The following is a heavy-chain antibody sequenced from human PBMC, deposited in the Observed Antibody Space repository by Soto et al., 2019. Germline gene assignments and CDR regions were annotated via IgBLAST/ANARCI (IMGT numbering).Heavy chain of an antibody. CDR1: GGSISSGGYY. CDR2: IYYSGST. CDR3: ARSTMTAPYGMDV. Sequence: PSETLSLTCTVSGGSISSGGYYWSWIRQHPGKGLEWIGYIYYSGSTYYNPSLKSRVTISVDTSKNQFSLKLSSVTAADTAVYYCARSTMTAPYGMDVWGQGTKVTVSS. J-gene: IGHJ6*02. D-gene: IGHD3-22*01. V-gene: IGHV4-31*03.